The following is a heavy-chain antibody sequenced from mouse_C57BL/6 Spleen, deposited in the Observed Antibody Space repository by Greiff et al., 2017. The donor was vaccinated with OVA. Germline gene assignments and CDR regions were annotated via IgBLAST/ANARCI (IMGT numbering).Heavy chain of an antibody. CDR2: ISYDGSN. Sequence: VQLKESGPGLVKPSQSLSLTCSVTGYSITSGYYWNWIRQFPGNKLEWMGYISYDGSNNYNPSLKNRISITRDTSKNQFFLKLNSVTTEDTATYYCAREEPSFDYWGQGTTLTVSS. CDR1: GYSITSGYY. J-gene: IGHJ2*01. CDR3: AREEPSFDY. V-gene: IGHV3-6*01.